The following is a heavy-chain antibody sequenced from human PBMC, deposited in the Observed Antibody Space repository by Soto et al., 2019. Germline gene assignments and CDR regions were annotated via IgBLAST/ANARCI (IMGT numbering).Heavy chain of an antibody. D-gene: IGHD2-15*01. CDR1: GGTFSNYA. CDR2: IIPIFGTA. Sequence: QVQLVQSGAEVKKPGSSVKVSCKASGGTFSNYAISWVRQAPGQGLEWMGGIIPIFGTANYAQKFQGRVTITADEAMSTAYVELRSLRSGHTAVYYCARPLMPYCSGGRCYSGLDYWGQGPLVTVSS. V-gene: IGHV1-69*12. CDR3: ARPLMPYCSGGRCYSGLDY. J-gene: IGHJ4*02.